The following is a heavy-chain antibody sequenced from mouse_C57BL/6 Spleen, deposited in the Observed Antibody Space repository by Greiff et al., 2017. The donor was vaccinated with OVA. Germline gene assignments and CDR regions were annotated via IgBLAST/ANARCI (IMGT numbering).Heavy chain of an antibody. Sequence: EVKLMESGGGLVKRGGSLKLSCAASGFTFSDYGMHWVRQAPEKGLEWVAYISSGSSTIYYADTVKGRFTISRDNAKNTLFLQMTSLRSEDTAMYYCARPLWDVRGNWYFDVWGTGTTVTVSS. CDR3: ARPLWDVRGNWYFDV. D-gene: IGHD4-1*01. J-gene: IGHJ1*03. CDR2: ISSGSSTI. V-gene: IGHV5-17*01. CDR1: GFTFSDYG.